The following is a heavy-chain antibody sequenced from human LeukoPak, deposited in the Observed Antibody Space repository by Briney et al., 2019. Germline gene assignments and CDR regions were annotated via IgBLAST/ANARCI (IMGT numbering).Heavy chain of an antibody. CDR1: GFTFPNAW. V-gene: IGHV3-15*01. CDR2: IISKTDGGTT. CDR3: TTGDRHRSSWPFEY. J-gene: IGHJ4*02. D-gene: IGHD6-13*01. Sequence: GGSLRLSCAASGFTFPNAWMNWVRQTPGRGLEWVGRIISKTDGGTTDYAAPVKGRFTISRDDSKNTLYLQMNSLKTEDTAVYYCTTGDRHRSSWPFEYWGQGTLVTVSS.